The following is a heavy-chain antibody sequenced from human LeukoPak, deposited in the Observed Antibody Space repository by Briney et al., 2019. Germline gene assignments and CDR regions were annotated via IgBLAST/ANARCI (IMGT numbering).Heavy chain of an antibody. V-gene: IGHV1-69*05. CDR1: GGTFSSYA. CDR2: IIPIFGTA. J-gene: IGHJ6*03. CDR3: ARGHEKITIFSQYNYYYMDV. Sequence: SVKVSCKASGGTFSSYAISWVRQAPGQGLEWMGGIIPIFGTANYAQKFQGRVTITTDESTSTAYMELSSLRSEDTAVYYCARGHEKITIFSQYNYYYMDVWGKGTTVTVSS. D-gene: IGHD3-3*01.